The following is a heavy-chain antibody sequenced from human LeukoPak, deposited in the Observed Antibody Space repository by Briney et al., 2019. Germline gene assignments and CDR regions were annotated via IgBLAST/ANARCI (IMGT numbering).Heavy chain of an antibody. D-gene: IGHD3-10*01. CDR3: ARSHRSFASGSGDY. CDR2: INQDGSEK. J-gene: IGHJ4*02. CDR1: KFTFSVYW. Sequence: GGSLRLSCAASKFTFSVYWMSWVRQAPGKGLEWVANINQDGSEKYYVDSVKGRFSISRDNAKNSLFLQMNSLRDEDTAAYFCARSHRSFASGSGDYWGQGTLVTVSS. V-gene: IGHV3-7*05.